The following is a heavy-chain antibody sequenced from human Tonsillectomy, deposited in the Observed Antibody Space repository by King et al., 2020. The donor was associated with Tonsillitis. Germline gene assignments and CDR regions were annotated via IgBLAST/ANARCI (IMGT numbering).Heavy chain of an antibody. Sequence: VQLVESGGGLDQPGGSQRLSCTASGFTFSSYAMSWVRQAPGKGLEWVSAISGSGDSTYYADSVKGRFTISRDNSKNTLFLQMNSLRAEDTAVYYCAKEGYDFWSGFALAWGQGTLAT. CDR2: ISGSGDST. CDR3: AKEGYDFWSGFALA. CDR1: GFTFSSYA. D-gene: IGHD3-3*01. V-gene: IGHV3-23*04. J-gene: IGHJ5*02.